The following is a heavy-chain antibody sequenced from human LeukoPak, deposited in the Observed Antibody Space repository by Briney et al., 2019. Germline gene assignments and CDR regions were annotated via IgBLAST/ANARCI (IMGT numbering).Heavy chain of an antibody. J-gene: IGHJ4*02. Sequence: GGSLRLSCAASGFAFSGYGMHWVRQAPGKGLEWVTYIAYDGSDKFYADSVRGRFTISRDNSKNTLYVQMNSLRVEDTAMYYCVAIAVAGQFYWGQGTLVTVSS. CDR2: IAYDGSDK. CDR1: GFAFSGYG. V-gene: IGHV3-30*02. CDR3: VAIAVAGQFY. D-gene: IGHD6-19*01.